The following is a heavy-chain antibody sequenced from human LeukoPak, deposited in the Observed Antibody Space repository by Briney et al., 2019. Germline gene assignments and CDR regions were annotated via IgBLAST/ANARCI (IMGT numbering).Heavy chain of an antibody. V-gene: IGHV3-11*01. CDR2: ISSSGSTI. D-gene: IGHD3-22*01. Sequence: GGSLRLSCAASGFTFSDYYMSWIRQAPGKGLEWVSYISSSGSTIYYADSVKGRFTISRDNAKNSLYLQMNSLRAEDTAVYYCARVPDSSGCFYEIGYYYGMDVWGQGTTVTVSS. CDR1: GFTFSDYY. J-gene: IGHJ6*02. CDR3: ARVPDSSGCFYEIGYYYGMDV.